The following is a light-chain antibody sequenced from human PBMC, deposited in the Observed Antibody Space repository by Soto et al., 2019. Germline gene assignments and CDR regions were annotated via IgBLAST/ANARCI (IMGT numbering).Light chain of an antibody. Sequence: DIQMTQSPSTQSASVGDRITITCRASQSVSRRLAWYQQKPGKAPKLLIYDASSLESGVPSRFSGRGSGTEFTLTISSLQPDDCATYYCHTYNSYSLHTFGQGTKVDIK. V-gene: IGKV1-5*01. CDR3: HTYNSYSLHT. J-gene: IGKJ2*01. CDR1: QSVSRR. CDR2: DAS.